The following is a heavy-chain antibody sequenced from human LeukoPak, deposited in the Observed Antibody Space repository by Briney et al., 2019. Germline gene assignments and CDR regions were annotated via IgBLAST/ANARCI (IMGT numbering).Heavy chain of an antibody. Sequence: PTGGSLRLSCAASGFTFNNYAMTWVRQAPGKGLEWVSLISGSGGTTYYADSVKGRFTTSRDKSNNTLFLQMNSLRADDTALYYCAKSSGYSDYAWFDPWGQGTLVTVSS. CDR3: AKSSGYSDYAWFDP. J-gene: IGHJ5*02. D-gene: IGHD5-12*01. CDR1: GFTFNNYA. CDR2: ISGSGGTT. V-gene: IGHV3-23*01.